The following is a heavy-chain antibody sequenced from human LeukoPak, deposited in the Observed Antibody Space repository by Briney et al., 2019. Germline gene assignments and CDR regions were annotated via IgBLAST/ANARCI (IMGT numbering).Heavy chain of an antibody. V-gene: IGHV4-30-4*01. Sequence: PSETLSLTCTVSGVSISSGDYYWRWIRQPPGKGLEWIGYIYYSGSTYYNPSLKSRVTISVDTSKNQFSLKLSSVTAADTAVYYCARDVLLEYWGQGTLVTVSS. CDR3: ARDVLLEY. D-gene: IGHD3-10*01. CDR1: GVSISSGDYY. CDR2: IYYSGST. J-gene: IGHJ4*02.